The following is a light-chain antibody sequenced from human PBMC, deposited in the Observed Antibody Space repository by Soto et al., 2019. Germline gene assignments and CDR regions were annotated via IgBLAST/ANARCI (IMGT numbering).Light chain of an antibody. CDR1: SSDVGGYNY. Sequence: QSALTQPPSASGSPGQSVTISCTGTSSDVGGYNYVSWYQQHPGKAPKLIIYEVTKRPSGVPDRFSGSKSGNTASLTVSGLQAEDEADYYCTSFAGINNFLVFDGGTKLTVL. J-gene: IGLJ2*01. V-gene: IGLV2-8*01. CDR2: EVT. CDR3: TSFAGINNFLV.